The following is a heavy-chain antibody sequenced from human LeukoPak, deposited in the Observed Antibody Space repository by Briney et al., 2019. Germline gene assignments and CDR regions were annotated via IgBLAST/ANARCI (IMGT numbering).Heavy chain of an antibody. CDR2: TIPMFGTA. Sequence: LVKVSCKASGGTLNDYAISWVRQAPGQGLEWMGWTIPMFGTANYAQKFQGRVTITADESTSTGYMEVSSLRSEDTAVYYCAAISGSLNYYYYYGMDVWGQGTTVTVSS. CDR3: AAISGSLNYYYYYGMDV. J-gene: IGHJ6*02. CDR1: GGTLNDYA. V-gene: IGHV1-69*13. D-gene: IGHD1-26*01.